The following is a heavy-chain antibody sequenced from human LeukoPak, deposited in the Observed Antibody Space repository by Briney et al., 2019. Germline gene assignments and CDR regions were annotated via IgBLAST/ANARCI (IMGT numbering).Heavy chain of an antibody. CDR3: ARDSGGRGEVTTEPGAEEGAGY. D-gene: IGHD4-17*01. CDR2: IYTSGST. Sequence: SQTLSLTCTVSGGSISSGSYYWSWIRQPAGKGLEWIGRIYTSGSTNYNPSLKSRVTISVDTSKNQFSLKLSSVTAADTAVYYCARDSGGRGEVTTEPGAEEGAGYWGQGTLVTVSS. V-gene: IGHV4-61*02. J-gene: IGHJ4*02. CDR1: GGSISSGSYY.